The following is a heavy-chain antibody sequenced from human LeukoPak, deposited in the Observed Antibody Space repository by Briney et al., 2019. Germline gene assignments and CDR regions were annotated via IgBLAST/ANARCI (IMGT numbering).Heavy chain of an antibody. J-gene: IGHJ4*02. Sequence: GASVQVSCKTSGYSFATYGFCWVRQAPGDGLEWMWWVSANTGKTSYAQEFQDRVTMTTTPSTTKAYMELRSLRLDDTAVYFCAKVAGDRMDYWGQGTLVTVSS. CDR2: VSANTGKT. CDR3: AKVAGDRMDY. D-gene: IGHD6-13*01. CDR1: GYSFATYG. V-gene: IGHV1-18*01.